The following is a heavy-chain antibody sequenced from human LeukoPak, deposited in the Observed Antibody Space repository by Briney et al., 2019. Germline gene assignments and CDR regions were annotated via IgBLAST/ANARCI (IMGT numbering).Heavy chain of an antibody. CDR2: ITPSVDTT. Sequence: GASVKVSCKASGYTFTNYLLHWVRQAPGQGLEWVGRITPSVDTTNYAQKFRDRVTMTRDTSTSTVYMELSSLRSEDTAVYHCVRELNYDSSGYYFDYWGQGTLVTVSS. CDR3: VRELNYDSSGYYFDY. J-gene: IGHJ4*02. D-gene: IGHD3-22*01. V-gene: IGHV1-46*01. CDR1: GYTFTNYL.